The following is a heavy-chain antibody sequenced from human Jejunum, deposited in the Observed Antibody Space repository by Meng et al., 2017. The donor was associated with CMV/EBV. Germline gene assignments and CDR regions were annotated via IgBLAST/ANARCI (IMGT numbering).Heavy chain of an antibody. CDR1: FTFSTYW. D-gene: IGHD4-11*01. Sequence: FTFSTYWMGWVRQAPGEGLEWVANINQGGSEKNYVDSVKGRFTISRDNAKNSLFLQMNSLGAEDTAVYYCATHWRGTGSNCLDYWGQGTLVTVSS. CDR3: ATHWRGTGSNCLDY. CDR2: INQGGSEK. V-gene: IGHV3-7*01. J-gene: IGHJ4*02.